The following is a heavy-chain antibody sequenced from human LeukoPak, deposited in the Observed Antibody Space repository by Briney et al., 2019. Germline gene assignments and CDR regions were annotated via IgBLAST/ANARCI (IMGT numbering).Heavy chain of an antibody. V-gene: IGHV3-33*01. CDR2: ILSDGSDA. Sequence: GGSRRLSCAASGFSFTNYGIHWVRPFPGGGRGWVAGILSDGSDAAYADSVKCRLTISRDNSKNTEYLQMTSLIAEDTAVYYCTRGNPPNHPLDYWGQGTLVTVSS. J-gene: IGHJ4*02. CDR1: GFSFTNYG. CDR3: TRGNPPNHPLDY.